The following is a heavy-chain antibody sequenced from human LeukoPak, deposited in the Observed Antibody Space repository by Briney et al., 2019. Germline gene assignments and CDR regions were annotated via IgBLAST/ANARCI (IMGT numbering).Heavy chain of an antibody. V-gene: IGHV3-23*01. CDR2: ISGSGGST. CDR1: GFTFSSYA. J-gene: IGHJ4*02. D-gene: IGHD6-13*01. Sequence: PGGSLRLSCAASGFTFSSYAMSWVRQAPGKGLEWVSAISGSGGSTYYADSVKGRFTISRDNFKNTLYLQMNSLRAEDTAVYYCAKARKVGSSWYTHFDYWGQGTLVTVSS. CDR3: AKARKVGSSWYTHFDY.